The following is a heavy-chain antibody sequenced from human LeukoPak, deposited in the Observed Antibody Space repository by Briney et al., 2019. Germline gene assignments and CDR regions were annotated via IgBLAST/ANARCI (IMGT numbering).Heavy chain of an antibody. CDR2: IYYNKNT. CDR1: GGSISNYY. D-gene: IGHD5-18*01. Sequence: SETLSLTCTVSGGSISNYYWSWIRQPPGKGLEWIGYIYYNKNTNYNPSLKSRVTMSIDTSKKHFSLTLTSVTAADTAVYYCARSLVDTAMVDYWGQGTLVTVSS. CDR3: ARSLVDTAMVDY. V-gene: IGHV4-59*01. J-gene: IGHJ4*02.